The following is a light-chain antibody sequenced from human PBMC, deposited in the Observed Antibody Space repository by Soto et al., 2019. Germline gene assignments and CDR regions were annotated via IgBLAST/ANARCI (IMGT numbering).Light chain of an antibody. CDR2: AAS. J-gene: IGKJ1*01. Sequence: DIQLTQSPSSLSSSVGDRVSISCRASQSISNYLNWYQQKPGKAPKVLIFAASELQSGVPSRFSGSGSGTDFTLTISCLQPDDFATYYCQQSYTRTFGQGTRVEL. CDR3: QQSYTRT. V-gene: IGKV1-39*01. CDR1: QSISNY.